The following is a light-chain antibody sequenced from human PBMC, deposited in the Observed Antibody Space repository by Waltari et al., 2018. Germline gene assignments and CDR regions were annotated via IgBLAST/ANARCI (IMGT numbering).Light chain of an antibody. Sequence: EIVLTQSPASLSLSPGARATLSCRASQSVSRSLAWYQQRPGQAPRLLIYDASSRATGIPDRFSGSGSGTDFSLTISRLEPEDFAVYYCQKYGTRPATFGQGTKVEVK. CDR3: QKYGTRPAT. V-gene: IGKV3-20*01. CDR1: QSVSRS. J-gene: IGKJ1*01. CDR2: DAS.